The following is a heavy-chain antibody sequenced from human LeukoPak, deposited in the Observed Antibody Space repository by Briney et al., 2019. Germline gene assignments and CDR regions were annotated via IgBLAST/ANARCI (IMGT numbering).Heavy chain of an antibody. Sequence: SQTLSLTCTVSGGSISSGGYYWSWIRQHPGKGLEWIGYIYYSGSTYYNPSLKSRVTISVDTSKNQFSLKLSSVTAADTAVYYCVRRMVGAIRPFDYWGQGTLVTVSS. CDR1: GGSISSGGYY. CDR3: VRRMVGAIRPFDY. J-gene: IGHJ4*02. V-gene: IGHV4-31*03. D-gene: IGHD1-26*01. CDR2: IYYSGST.